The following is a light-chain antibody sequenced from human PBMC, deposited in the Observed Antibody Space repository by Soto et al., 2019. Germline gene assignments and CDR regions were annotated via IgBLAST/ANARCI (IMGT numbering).Light chain of an antibody. CDR1: QSINIY. CDR2: GAS. Sequence: IRMIQSPSYLSAYVEDRVTITCRTSQSINIYLNWYQQKVGEPPRLLIFGASNLQSGVPSRFSGSGVGTHFTLTISSLQAEDFATYYCQQGYTKSPLTFAGGTKVDIK. CDR3: QQGYTKSPLT. V-gene: IGKV1-39*01. J-gene: IGKJ4*01.